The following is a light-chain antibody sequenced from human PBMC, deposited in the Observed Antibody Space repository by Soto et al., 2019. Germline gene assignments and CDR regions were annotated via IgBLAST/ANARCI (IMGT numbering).Light chain of an antibody. CDR2: TTS. Sequence: DIQMTQSPSTLSASVGDRVTITCRASQSISPWLAWYQQRPGKAPKVLMYTTSTLQAGVPSRFSGSGYGTECNLTISSLQPDDFATYYCQQYKTYSRTFGQGTKVEI. CDR1: QSISPW. J-gene: IGKJ1*01. V-gene: IGKV1-5*03. CDR3: QQYKTYSRT.